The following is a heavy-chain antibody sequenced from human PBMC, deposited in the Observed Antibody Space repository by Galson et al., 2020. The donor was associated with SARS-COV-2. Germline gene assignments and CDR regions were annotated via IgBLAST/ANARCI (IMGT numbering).Heavy chain of an antibody. CDR3: ATSTPHCTNGVSCTNGFDP. D-gene: IGHD2-8*01. CDR2: FDPEDGET. J-gene: IGHJ5*02. CDR1: GYTLTELS. Sequence: ASVKVSCKVSGYTLTELSMHWVRQAPGKGLEWMGGFDPEDGETIYAQKFQGRVTMTEDTSTDTAYMELGSLRSEDTAVYYCATSTPHCTNGVSCTNGFDPWGQGTLVTVSS. V-gene: IGHV1-24*01.